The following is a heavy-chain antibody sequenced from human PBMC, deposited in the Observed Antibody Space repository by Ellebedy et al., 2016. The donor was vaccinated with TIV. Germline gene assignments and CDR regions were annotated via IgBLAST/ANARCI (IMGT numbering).Heavy chain of an antibody. V-gene: IGHV4-4*02. CDR2: IYHSGST. CDR3: ARRQAYGDYEYAFDI. D-gene: IGHD4-17*01. Sequence: MPSETLSLTCAVSGGPISSTNWWTWARQPPGKGLEWIGEIYHSGSTNYNPSLKSRVTISVDKSKNQVSLKLSSVTAADTAVYYCARRQAYGDYEYAFDIWGQGTMVTVPS. CDR1: GGPISSTNW. J-gene: IGHJ3*02.